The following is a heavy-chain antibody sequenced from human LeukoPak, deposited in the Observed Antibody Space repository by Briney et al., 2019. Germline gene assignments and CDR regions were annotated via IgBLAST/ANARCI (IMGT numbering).Heavy chain of an antibody. J-gene: IGHJ5*02. CDR1: GFTFSSYG. V-gene: IGHV3-30*02. CDR3: AKAVGIAAAKNWFDP. CDR2: IRYDGSNK. Sequence: PGGSLRLSCAASGFTFSSYGMHWVRQAPGKGLEWVAFIRYDGSNKYYADSVKGRFTISRDNSKNTLYLQMNSLRAEDTAVYYCAKAVGIAAAKNWFDPWGQGTLVTVSS. D-gene: IGHD6-13*01.